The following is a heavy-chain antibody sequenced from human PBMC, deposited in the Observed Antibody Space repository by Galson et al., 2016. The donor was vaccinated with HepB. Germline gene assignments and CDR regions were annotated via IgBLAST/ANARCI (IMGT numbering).Heavy chain of an antibody. D-gene: IGHD6-13*01. CDR3: ARASRHNVESSPLDY. Sequence: SVKVSCKASGYKFTRYGISWVRQAPGQGLEWIGWISSFNGNTNYGPRIHGRVTMTTDTDTTTAYMDLRSLTSDDTAVYYCARASRHNVESSPLDYWGPGTLVIVSS. V-gene: IGHV1-18*01. CDR2: ISSFNGNT. J-gene: IGHJ4*02. CDR1: GYKFTRYG.